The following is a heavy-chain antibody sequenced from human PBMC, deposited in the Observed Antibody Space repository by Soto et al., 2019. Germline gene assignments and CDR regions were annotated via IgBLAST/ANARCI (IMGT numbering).Heavy chain of an antibody. CDR3: ARDLIGYYQYYFDY. V-gene: IGHV3-33*01. J-gene: IGHJ4*02. Sequence: GGSRRLSCAASGFTFSSYVMHWVRQAPGKGLEWVAVIWYDGSNKYYADSVKGRFTISRDNSKNTLYLQMNSLRAEDTAVYYCARDLIGYYQYYFDYWGQGTLVTVSS. CDR1: GFTFSSYV. D-gene: IGHD3-22*01. CDR2: IWYDGSNK.